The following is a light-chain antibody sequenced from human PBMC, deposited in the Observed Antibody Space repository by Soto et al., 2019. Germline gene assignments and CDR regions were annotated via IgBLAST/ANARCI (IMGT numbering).Light chain of an antibody. V-gene: IGLV2-8*01. CDR3: SSYAGSNTDVV. CDR1: SSDVGGY. Sequence: QSALTQPPSASGSPGQSVTISCTGTSSDVGGYVSWYQQHPGKAPKLMIYEVTKRPSGVPDRFSGSKSGNTASLTVSGLQDEDEADDYCSSYAGSNTDVVFGGGTKLTVL. J-gene: IGLJ2*01. CDR2: EVT.